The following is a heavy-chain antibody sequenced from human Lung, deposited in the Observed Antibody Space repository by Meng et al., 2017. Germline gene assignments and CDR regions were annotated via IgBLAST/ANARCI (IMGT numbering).Heavy chain of an antibody. Sequence: QVQLQQWGAELLKPAEPLSLTCVVSGGSFSDYYWSWIRQPPGKGLEWIGEINHSGSTNYNPSLESRATISVDTSQNNLSLKLSSVTAADSAVYYCARGPTTMAHDFDYWGQGTLVTVSS. D-gene: IGHD4-11*01. CDR2: INHSGST. CDR1: GGSFSDYY. J-gene: IGHJ4*02. V-gene: IGHV4-34*01. CDR3: ARGPTTMAHDFDY.